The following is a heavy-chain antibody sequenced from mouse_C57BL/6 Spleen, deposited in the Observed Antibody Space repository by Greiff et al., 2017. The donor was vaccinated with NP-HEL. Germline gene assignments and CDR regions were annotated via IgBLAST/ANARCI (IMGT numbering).Heavy chain of an antibody. V-gene: IGHV1-80*01. CDR2: IYPGDGDT. CDR3: GRMTAQAGFAY. CDR1: GYAFSSYW. J-gene: IGHJ3*01. Sequence: VQLMESGAELVKPGASVKLSCKASGYAFSSYWMNWVKQRPGKGLEWIGQIYPGDGDTNYNGKFKGKATLTADKSSSTAYMQLSSLTSEDSAVYFCGRMTAQAGFAYWGQGTLVTVSA. D-gene: IGHD3-2*02.